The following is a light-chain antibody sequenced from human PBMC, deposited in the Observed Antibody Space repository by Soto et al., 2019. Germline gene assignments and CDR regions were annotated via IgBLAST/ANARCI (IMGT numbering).Light chain of an antibody. J-gene: IGKJ2*01. Sequence: EIVMTQSPLSLSVTPGESASMSCRSSQSLFESGEGHTFVDWYLVTEGLPPQLMGYTLSYRAPGVPDRFSGSGSDTNLTLKISSVETEDVGVYYCMQRLEFPSTFGQGTKLEIK. V-gene: IGKV2-40*01. CDR3: MQRLEFPST. CDR2: TLS. CDR1: QSLFESGEGHTF.